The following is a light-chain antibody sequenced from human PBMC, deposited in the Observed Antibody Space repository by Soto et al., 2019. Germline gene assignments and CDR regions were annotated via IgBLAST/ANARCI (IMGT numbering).Light chain of an antibody. CDR1: QPIKTW. J-gene: IGKJ3*01. CDR3: QQAASFPFT. V-gene: IGKV1-12*02. Sequence: DIQLTQSPASVSAAVGDRINISCRASQPIKTWLAWYQQKPGKGPKLLIYTASTLETGVPSRFSGSGSGTDFHLTIRSLQPEDAAIYSCQQAASFPFTFGPGAKV. CDR2: TAS.